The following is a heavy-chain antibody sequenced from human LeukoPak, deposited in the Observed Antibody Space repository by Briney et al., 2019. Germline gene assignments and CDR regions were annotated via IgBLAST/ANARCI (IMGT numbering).Heavy chain of an antibody. V-gene: IGHV3-48*03. CDR3: ARVEEDAFDI. CDR1: GFTFSSYE. Sequence: PGGSLRLSCAASGFTFSSYEMNWVRQAPGKGLEWVSYISSSGSTIYYADSVKGRFTISRDNAKNSLYLQMNSLRAEDTAVYYCARVEEDAFDIWGQGTMVTVSS. J-gene: IGHJ3*02. CDR2: ISSSGSTI.